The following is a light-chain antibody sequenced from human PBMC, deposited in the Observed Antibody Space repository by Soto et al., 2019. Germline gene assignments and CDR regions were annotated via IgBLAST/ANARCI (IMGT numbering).Light chain of an antibody. CDR1: SSDVGGYKY. CDR2: EVS. J-gene: IGLJ2*01. Sequence: QSALTQPPSASGSPGQSVTISCTGTSSDVGGYKYVSWYQQRPGKAPKVMIYEVSKRPSGVPDRFSGSKSGNTASLTVSGLQPEDEADYYCSSYAGSNNLVFGGGTKLTVL. V-gene: IGLV2-8*01. CDR3: SSYAGSNNLV.